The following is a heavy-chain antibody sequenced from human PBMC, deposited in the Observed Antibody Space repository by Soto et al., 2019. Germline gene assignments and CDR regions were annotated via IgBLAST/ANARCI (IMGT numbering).Heavy chain of an antibody. Sequence: SETLSLTCTVSGGSISSYYWSWIRQPPGKGLEWIGYIYYSGSTNYNPSLKSRVTISVDTSKNQFSLKLSSVTAADTAVYYCARLGYSSGWYSAFDIWGQGTMVTVSS. J-gene: IGHJ3*02. CDR3: ARLGYSSGWYSAFDI. CDR2: IYYSGST. CDR1: GGSISSYY. D-gene: IGHD6-19*01. V-gene: IGHV4-59*08.